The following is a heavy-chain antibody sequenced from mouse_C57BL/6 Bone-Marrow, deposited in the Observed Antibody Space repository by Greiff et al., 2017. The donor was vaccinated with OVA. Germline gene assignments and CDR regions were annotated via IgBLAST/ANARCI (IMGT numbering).Heavy chain of an antibody. Sequence: EVQLQESGGGLVQPGGSLNLSCAASGFTFSDYYMYWVRQTPEKRLEWVAYISNGGGSTYYPDTVKGRFTISRDNAKNTLYLQMSRLKSEDTAMYYCARHEGGQSPIYYYGSSPYYYAMDYWGQGTSVTVSS. CDR2: ISNGGGST. V-gene: IGHV5-12*01. CDR3: ARHEGGQSPIYYYGSSPYYYAMDY. CDR1: GFTFSDYY. D-gene: IGHD1-1*01. J-gene: IGHJ4*01.